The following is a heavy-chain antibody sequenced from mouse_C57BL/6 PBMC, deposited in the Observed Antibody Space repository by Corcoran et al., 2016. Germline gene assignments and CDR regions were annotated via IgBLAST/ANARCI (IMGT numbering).Heavy chain of an antibody. CDR1: GYTFTTYG. D-gene: IGHD2-3*01. Sequence: QIQLVQSGPELKKPGETVKISCKASGYTFTTYGMSWVKQAPGKGLKWMGWINTYSGVPTYADDFKGRFAFSLETSASTAYLQINNLKNEDTATYFCARGRDGYDYAMDYWGQGTSVTVSS. CDR3: ARGRDGYDYAMDY. V-gene: IGHV9-3*01. J-gene: IGHJ4*01. CDR2: INTYSGVP.